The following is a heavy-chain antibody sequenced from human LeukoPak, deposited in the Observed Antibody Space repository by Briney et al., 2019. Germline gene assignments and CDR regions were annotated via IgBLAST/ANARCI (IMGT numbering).Heavy chain of an antibody. J-gene: IGHJ4*02. CDR1: GDYVSSSSYH. CDR3: ARDRGIAVAATGY. Sequence: SETLSLTCTVSGDYVSSSSYHWGWIRQPPGKGLEWIGNVYYSGSTYYNPSLKSRVTISVDTSKNQFSLKLNSVTAADTAVYYCARDRGIAVAATGYWGQGTLVTVSS. V-gene: IGHV4-39*02. D-gene: IGHD6-19*01. CDR2: VYYSGST.